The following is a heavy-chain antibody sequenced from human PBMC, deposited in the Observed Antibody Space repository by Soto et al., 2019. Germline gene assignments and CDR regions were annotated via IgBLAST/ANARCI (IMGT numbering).Heavy chain of an antibody. Sequence: LSLTCAVSGGSISSGGYSWSWIRQPPGKGLEWIGYIYYSGSTYYNPSLNSRVTISVDRSKNQFSVKLSSVTAADTAVYYCARGARFPGTEVVLIAFDYWGQGTLVTVSS. CDR3: ARGARFPGTEVVLIAFDY. CDR1: GGSISSGGYS. V-gene: IGHV4-30-2*01. J-gene: IGHJ4*02. D-gene: IGHD2-8*01. CDR2: IYYSGST.